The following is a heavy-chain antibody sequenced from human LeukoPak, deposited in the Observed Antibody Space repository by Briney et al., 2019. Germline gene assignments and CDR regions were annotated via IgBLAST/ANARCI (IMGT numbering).Heavy chain of an antibody. Sequence: GGSLRLSCAASGFTFSSYSMNWVRQAPGKGLEWVSSISSSSSYIYYADSVKGRFTISRDNAKNSLYLQMNSLRAEDTAVYYCARTLRYGSGSYRWFDPWGQGTLVTVSS. V-gene: IGHV3-21*01. CDR1: GFTFSSYS. J-gene: IGHJ5*02. D-gene: IGHD3-10*01. CDR3: ARTLRYGSGSYRWFDP. CDR2: ISSSSSYI.